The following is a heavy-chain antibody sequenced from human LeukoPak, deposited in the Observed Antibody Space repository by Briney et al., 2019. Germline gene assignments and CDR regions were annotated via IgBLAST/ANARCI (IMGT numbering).Heavy chain of an antibody. V-gene: IGHV1-18*01. J-gene: IGHJ5*02. CDR1: GYTFISYG. D-gene: IGHD5-18*01. CDR3: ARDLGYSYGRHRYNWFDP. CDR2: ISAYNGNT. Sequence: ASVKVSCKASGYTFISYGISWVRQAPGQGLEWMGWISAYNGNTNYAQKLQGRVTMTTDTSTSTAYMELRSLRSDDTAVYYCARDLGYSYGRHRYNWFDPWGQGTLVTVSS.